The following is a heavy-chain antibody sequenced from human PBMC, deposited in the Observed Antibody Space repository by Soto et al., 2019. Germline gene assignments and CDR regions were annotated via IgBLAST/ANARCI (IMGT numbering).Heavy chain of an antibody. CDR2: IYYTGST. CDR3: ARDHHSYYDTSGYYPYFDF. D-gene: IGHD3-22*01. J-gene: IGHJ4*02. CDR1: GGSVNTAPYH. V-gene: IGHV4-61*01. Sequence: SETLSLTCSVSGGSVNTAPYHWSWIRQSPRNGLEWIGNIYYTGSTNYNPSFESRVAISLDTSNNQFSLRLTSLTAADTAVYFCARDHHSYYDTSGYYPYFDFWGQGTLVTVS.